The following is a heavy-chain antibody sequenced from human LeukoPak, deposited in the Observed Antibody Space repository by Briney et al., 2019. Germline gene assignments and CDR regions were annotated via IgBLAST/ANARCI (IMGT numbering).Heavy chain of an antibody. CDR2: INHSGST. CDR3: ARLITVVDDAFDI. CDR1: GGSFSGYY. V-gene: IGHV4-34*01. D-gene: IGHD2-15*01. Sequence: SSETLSLTCAVYGGSFSGYYWSWIRQPPGKGLEWIGEINHSGSTNYNPSLKRRVTISVDTSKNQFSLKLSSVTAADTAVYYCARLITVVDDAFDIWGQGTMVTVSS. J-gene: IGHJ3*02.